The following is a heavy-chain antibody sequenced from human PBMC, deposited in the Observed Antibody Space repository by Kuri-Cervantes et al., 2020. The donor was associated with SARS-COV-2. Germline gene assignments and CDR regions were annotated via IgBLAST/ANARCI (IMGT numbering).Heavy chain of an antibody. Sequence: ASVKVSCKASRNTFTGDYMHWVRQAPGQGLEWMGWINPNSGGTNYAQKFQGRVTMTRDTSISTAYMELSRLRSDDTAVYYCARAYLWSGYYTDYYMDVWGKGTTVTVSS. J-gene: IGHJ6*03. V-gene: IGHV1-2*02. CDR1: RNTFTGDY. D-gene: IGHD3-3*01. CDR2: INPNSGGT. CDR3: ARAYLWSGYYTDYYMDV.